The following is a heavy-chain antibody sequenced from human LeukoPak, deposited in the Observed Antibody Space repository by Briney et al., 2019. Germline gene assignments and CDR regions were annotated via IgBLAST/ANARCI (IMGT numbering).Heavy chain of an antibody. CDR2: ISWNSGSI. V-gene: IGHV3-9*01. Sequence: GGSLRLSCAASGFTFDDYAMHWVRQAPGKGLEWVSGISWNSGSIGYADSVKGRFTISRDNAKNSLYLQMNSLRAEDTAVYYCARGIQLLNRGFDYWGQGTLVTVSS. D-gene: IGHD1-26*01. J-gene: IGHJ4*02. CDR1: GFTFDDYA. CDR3: ARGIQLLNRGFDY.